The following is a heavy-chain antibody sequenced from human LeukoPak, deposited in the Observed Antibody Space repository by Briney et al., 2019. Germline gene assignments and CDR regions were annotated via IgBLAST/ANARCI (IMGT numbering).Heavy chain of an antibody. V-gene: IGHV3-74*01. CDR1: GFTFSSYW. Sequence: GGSLRLSCAASGFTFSSYWMHWVRQAPGKGLVGVSRINDNGRSTSYADSVKGRFTISRDNAKNTLYLQMNSLRAEDTAVYYCARVRWGGLYYFDYWGQGTLVTVSS. D-gene: IGHD3-16*01. CDR2: INDNGRST. J-gene: IGHJ4*02. CDR3: ARVRWGGLYYFDY.